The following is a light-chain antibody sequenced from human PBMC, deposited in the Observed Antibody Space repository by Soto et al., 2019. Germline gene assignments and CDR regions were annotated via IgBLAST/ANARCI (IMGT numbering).Light chain of an antibody. V-gene: IGKV1-8*01. CDR3: QQYDSYPRIT. Sequence: AIRMTQSPSSLSASTGDRVTITCRASQGISSYLAWYQQKPGKAPKLLIYAASTLQSGVPSRFSGSGSGTDFTLTISCLQSEDFATYCCQQYDSYPRITFGQGTRLELK. CDR1: QGISSY. CDR2: AAS. J-gene: IGKJ5*01.